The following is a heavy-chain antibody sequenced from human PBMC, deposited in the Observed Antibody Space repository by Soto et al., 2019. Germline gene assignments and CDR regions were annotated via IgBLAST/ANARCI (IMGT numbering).Heavy chain of an antibody. CDR1: GGTFSSYT. J-gene: IGHJ4*02. V-gene: IGHV1-69*02. CDR2: IIPILGIA. D-gene: IGHD1-26*01. Sequence: QVQLVQSGAEVKKPGSSVKVSCKASGGTFSSYTISWVRQAPGQGLEWRGRIIPILGIANYEQKLQGRVTITTDKSTGSAYVERCSLSSEDTAVYYCATNPCRWDNYYFNYSGQGTLVTVSS. CDR3: ATNPCRWDNYYFNY.